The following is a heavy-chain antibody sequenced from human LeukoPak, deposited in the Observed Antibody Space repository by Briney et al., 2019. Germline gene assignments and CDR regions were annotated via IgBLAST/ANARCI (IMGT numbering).Heavy chain of an antibody. CDR3: ARDPDCTNGVCLNPVGAFDI. Sequence: ASVKVSCRASGGTFSSYAISWVRQAPGQGLEWMGRIIPIFGTANYAQKFQGRVTITTDESTSTAYMELSSLRSGDTAVYYCARDPDCTNGVCLNPVGAFDIWGQGTMVTVSS. J-gene: IGHJ3*02. D-gene: IGHD2-8*01. V-gene: IGHV1-69*05. CDR2: IIPIFGTA. CDR1: GGTFSSYA.